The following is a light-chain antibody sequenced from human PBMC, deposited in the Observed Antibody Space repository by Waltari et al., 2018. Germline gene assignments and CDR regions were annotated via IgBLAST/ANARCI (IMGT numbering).Light chain of an antibody. CDR1: SSTIGQTP. CDR2: FND. CDR3: AVWDDSLNGLI. Sequence: QSVLTQPPSASGTPGQRVTISCSGSSSTIGQTPVNWYQQLPGTAPKLFIYFNDQRPSGVPDRFSGSKSGTSASLAISGLQSEDEADFHCAVWDDSLNGLIFGGGTKLTVL. V-gene: IGLV1-44*01. J-gene: IGLJ2*01.